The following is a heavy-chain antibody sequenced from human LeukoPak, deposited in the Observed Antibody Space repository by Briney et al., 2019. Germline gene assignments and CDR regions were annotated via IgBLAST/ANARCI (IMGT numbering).Heavy chain of an antibody. J-gene: IGHJ4*02. CDR2: VYYSGST. CDR1: GDSITNYY. CDR3: ARATSYCSGGSCSKVLDY. D-gene: IGHD2-15*01. V-gene: IGHV4-59*01. Sequence: SETLSLTCIVSGDSITNYYWSWIRQSPGKGLEWIGYVYYSGSTNYNPSLKSRVTMSVDMSRNHFSLKLNSVTAADTAVYYCARATSYCSGGSCSKVLDYWGQGTLVTVSS.